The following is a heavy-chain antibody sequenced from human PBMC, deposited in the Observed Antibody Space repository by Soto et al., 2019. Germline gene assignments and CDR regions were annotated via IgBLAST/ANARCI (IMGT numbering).Heavy chain of an antibody. CDR2: MYFSGST. V-gene: IGHV4-39*01. D-gene: IGHD3-16*02. CDR3: ASQVVVWGGYRPQFYFDY. Sequence: QVQLQESGPGLVKPSETLSLTCTVSGDSTSGRGHYWAWIRQPPGKGLEWIGSMYFSGSTYNNTSLKSRVTISVDTSKNQFSLRLTSVTAADTAVYYCASQVVVWGGYRPQFYFDYWGQGTLVSVSS. CDR1: GDSTSGRGHY. J-gene: IGHJ4*02.